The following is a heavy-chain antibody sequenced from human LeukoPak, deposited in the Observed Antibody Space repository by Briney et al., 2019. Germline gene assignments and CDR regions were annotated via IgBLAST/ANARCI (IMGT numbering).Heavy chain of an antibody. CDR1: GFTFSTYA. D-gene: IGHD1-14*01. V-gene: IGHV3-23*01. Sequence: HPGGSLRLSCAASGFTFSTYAMNWVRQAPGKGLEWVSAISPIGSRTYYADSVKGRFTISRDNSKNTLYLQMNSLRAGDTAIYYCAKASTVLKPIDSWGQGTLVIVSS. CDR3: AKASTVLKPIDS. J-gene: IGHJ4*02. CDR2: ISPIGSRT.